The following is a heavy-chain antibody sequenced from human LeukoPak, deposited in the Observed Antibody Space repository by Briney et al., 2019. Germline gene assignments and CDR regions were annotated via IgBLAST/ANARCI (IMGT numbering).Heavy chain of an antibody. D-gene: IGHD6-19*01. J-gene: IGHJ4*02. CDR3: AKDVAHSSGWQRDY. CDR2: ISYDGSNK. Sequence: GGSLRLSCAASGFTFSSYGMHWVRQAPGKGPEWVAVISYDGSNKYYADSVKGRFTISRDNSKNTLYLQMDSLRAEDTAVYYCAKDVAHSSGWQRDYWGQGTLVTVSS. CDR1: GFTFSSYG. V-gene: IGHV3-30*18.